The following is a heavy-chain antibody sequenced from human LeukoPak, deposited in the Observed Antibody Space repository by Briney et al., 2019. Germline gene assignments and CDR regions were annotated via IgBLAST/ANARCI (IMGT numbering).Heavy chain of an antibody. D-gene: IGHD5-24*01. J-gene: IGHJ3*02. Sequence: SVKVSCKASGGTFSSYAISWVRQAPGQGLEWMGGIIPIFGTANYAQKFQGRVTITTDESTSTAYMELSSLRSEDTAVYYCARTSEMATIRDAFDIWGQGTMVTVSS. CDR2: IIPIFGTA. V-gene: IGHV1-69*05. CDR1: GGTFSSYA. CDR3: ARTSEMATIRDAFDI.